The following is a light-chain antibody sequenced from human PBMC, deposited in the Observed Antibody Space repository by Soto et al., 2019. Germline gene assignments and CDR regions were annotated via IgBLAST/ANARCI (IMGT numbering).Light chain of an antibody. CDR1: QDISNY. CDR3: QQYDILPLT. J-gene: IGKJ4*01. CDR2: DAS. V-gene: IGKV1-33*01. Sequence: DIPMTQSPSSLSASVGDRVTITCQASQDISNYLNWYQQKPGTAPKLLIYDASNLETGVPSRFSGSGSETDFTFTINSLQPEDIATYYCQQYDILPLTFGGGTKVEIK.